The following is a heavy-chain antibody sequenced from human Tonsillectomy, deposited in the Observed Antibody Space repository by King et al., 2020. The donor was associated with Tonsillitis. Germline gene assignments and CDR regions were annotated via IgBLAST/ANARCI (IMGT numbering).Heavy chain of an antibody. V-gene: IGHV3-23*04. D-gene: IGHD4-17*01. CDR3: ARYRDYDTSGPAL. Sequence: VQLVESGGTLVQPGGSLRLSCEGSGFVFSNYAMSWVRQAPGKGLEWVSGISRSGSARFYADSVRGRFTISRDNSKNTLFLQMSSLRADDTSLYYCARYRDYDTSGPALWGRGTLVTVSS. CDR2: ISRSGSAR. J-gene: IGHJ2*01. CDR1: GFVFSNYA.